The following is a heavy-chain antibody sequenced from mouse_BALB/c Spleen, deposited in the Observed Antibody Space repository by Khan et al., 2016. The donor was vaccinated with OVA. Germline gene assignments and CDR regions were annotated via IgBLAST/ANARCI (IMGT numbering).Heavy chain of an antibody. CDR2: IWSGGST. J-gene: IGHJ3*01. CDR1: GFSLTSYG. D-gene: IGHD2-4*01. Sequence: QVQLKESGLGLMQPSQSLSITCTVSGFSLTSYGVHWVRQSPGKGLEWLGVIWSGGSTDYNAAFISRLSITKDNSKSQVFFNMNSLQANDTAKYYCARNYDYDEGLAYWGQGTLVTVSA. V-gene: IGHV2-2*02. CDR3: ARNYDYDEGLAY.